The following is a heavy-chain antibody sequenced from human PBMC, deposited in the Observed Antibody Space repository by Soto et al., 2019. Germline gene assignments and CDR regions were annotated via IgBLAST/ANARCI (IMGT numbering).Heavy chain of an antibody. CDR3: ARDDVVKAMVQAY. CDR2: IIPSFGTA. Sequence: QVQLVQSGAEVKKPGSSVKVSCKASGGTFSSYAISWVRQAPGQGLEWMGGIIPSFGTANYAQKFQGRVTITADESTSTAYMELSSLRSGDAAVYYCARDDVVKAMVQAYWGQGTLVTVSS. V-gene: IGHV1-69*12. J-gene: IGHJ4*02. D-gene: IGHD5-18*01. CDR1: GGTFSSYA.